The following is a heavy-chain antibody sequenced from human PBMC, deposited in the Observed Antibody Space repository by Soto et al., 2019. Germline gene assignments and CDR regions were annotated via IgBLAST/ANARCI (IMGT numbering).Heavy chain of an antibody. CDR1: GGTLSSFINYP. J-gene: IGHJ4*02. Sequence: QMQLVQSGAEVKKPGSSVKVSCKASGGTLSSFINYPITWVRQAPGQGLEWMGGIVPNVGTVNYAQKFQGRVTITADKSTGTAYMEVSSLRSEDTALYYCARRDTSGFLRYFDNWGQGTLVTVSS. V-gene: IGHV1-69*06. D-gene: IGHD3-3*01. CDR3: ARRDTSGFLRYFDN. CDR2: IVPNVGTV.